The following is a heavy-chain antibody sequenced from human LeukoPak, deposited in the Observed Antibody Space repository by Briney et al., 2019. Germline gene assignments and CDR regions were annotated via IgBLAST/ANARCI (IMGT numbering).Heavy chain of an antibody. CDR1: GGTFSSYA. CDR2: IIPIFGTA. D-gene: IGHD2/OR15-2a*01. Sequence: SVKVSCKASGGTFSSYAISWVRQAPGQGLEWMGGIIPIFGTANYAQKFQGRVTITADESTSTAYMELSSLRSEDTAVYYCARVALSPGGFDYWGQGTLVTVSS. CDR3: ARVALSPGGFDY. V-gene: IGHV1-69*13. J-gene: IGHJ4*02.